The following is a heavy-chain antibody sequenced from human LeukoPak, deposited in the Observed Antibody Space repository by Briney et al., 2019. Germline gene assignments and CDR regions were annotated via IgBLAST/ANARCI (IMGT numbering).Heavy chain of an antibody. Sequence: PGGSLRLSRAASGFTFSTYTMTWVRQAPGKGLEWVSSIPASGTYSHHADSVKGRFTISRDNAKNSLYLDMDNLRAEDTAVYYCVRGDSRDYRGQGTLVTVSS. CDR1: GFTFSTYT. J-gene: IGHJ4*02. CDR2: IPASGTYS. V-gene: IGHV3-21*01. CDR3: VRGDSRDY. D-gene: IGHD6-13*01.